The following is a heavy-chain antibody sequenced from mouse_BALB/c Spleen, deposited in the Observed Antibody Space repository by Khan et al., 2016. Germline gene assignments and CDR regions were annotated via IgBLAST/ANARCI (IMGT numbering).Heavy chain of an antibody. Sequence: QVQLQRSGAELMKPGASVKISCKATGYTFSSYWIEWVKQRPGHGLEWIGEILPGSGSTNYNEKFKGKATFTADTSSNTAYMQLSSLTSEDSAVYYCARGITTATFDYWGQGTTLTVSS. V-gene: IGHV1-9*01. J-gene: IGHJ2*01. CDR3: ARGITTATFDY. CDR1: GYTFSSYW. CDR2: ILPGSGST. D-gene: IGHD1-2*01.